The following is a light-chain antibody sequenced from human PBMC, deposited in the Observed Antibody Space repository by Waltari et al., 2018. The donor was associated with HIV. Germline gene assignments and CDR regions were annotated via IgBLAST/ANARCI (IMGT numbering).Light chain of an antibody. Sequence: EIVLTQSPATLSLSPGETATLSCRASHTVSTFLAWSQQKPGQSPRLLISGVSTRAPGIPVRFSGSGSETDFTLTISGLEPDDFAVYFCQQRKYLYTFGQGTKVEI. V-gene: IGKV3-11*01. CDR1: HTVSTF. CDR2: GVS. CDR3: QQRKYLYT. J-gene: IGKJ2*01.